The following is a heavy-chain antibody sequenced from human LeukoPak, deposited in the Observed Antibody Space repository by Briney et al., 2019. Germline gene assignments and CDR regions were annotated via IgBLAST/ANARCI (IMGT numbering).Heavy chain of an antibody. D-gene: IGHD1-26*01. V-gene: IGHV3-15*01. CDR3: TTGESMVGSTIHIRWAD. Sequence: GGSLRLSCAASGFTFSSYAMSWVRQAPGKGLEWVGRIRSKTAGGTIDYAAPVKGRFTISRDDSKNTLYLQMNSLKTEDTAVYYCTTGESMVGSTIHIRWADWGQGTLVTVSS. CDR1: GFTFSSYA. J-gene: IGHJ4*02. CDR2: IRSKTAGGTI.